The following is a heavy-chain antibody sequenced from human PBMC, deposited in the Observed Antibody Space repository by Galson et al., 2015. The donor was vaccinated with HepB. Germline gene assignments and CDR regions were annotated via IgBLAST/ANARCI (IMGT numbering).Heavy chain of an antibody. CDR1: GFTFSSYA. CDR2: ISGSGGNT. D-gene: IGHD1-26*01. Sequence: SLRLSCAASGFTFSSYAMSWVRQAPGKGLEWVSAISGSGGNTNYADSVKGRFTISRDNSKNTLYLQMNSLRAKDTAVYYCAKDGIVGATTDDYWGQGTLVTVSS. J-gene: IGHJ4*02. CDR3: AKDGIVGATTDDY. V-gene: IGHV3-23*01.